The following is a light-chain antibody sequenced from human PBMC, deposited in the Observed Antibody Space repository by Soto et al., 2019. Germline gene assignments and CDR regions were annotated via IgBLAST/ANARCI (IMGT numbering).Light chain of an antibody. J-gene: IGLJ2*01. V-gene: IGLV4-69*02. CDR2: LNSDGSH. CDR1: SGHSTYA. CDR3: QTWGAGIHLV. Sequence: QLVLTQSPSASASLGASVKLTCTLSSGHSTYAIAWHQQQPEKGPRYLMKLNSDGSHSKGDGIPDRFSGSSSGAERYHTISSLQSEDEADYYCQTWGAGIHLVFGGGTKVTVL.